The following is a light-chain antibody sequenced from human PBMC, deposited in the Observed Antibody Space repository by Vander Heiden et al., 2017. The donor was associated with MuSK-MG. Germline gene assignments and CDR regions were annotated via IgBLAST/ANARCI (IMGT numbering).Light chain of an antibody. Sequence: QSALTQPASVSGSPGQSITISCTGTSSDVGGYNYVSWYQQHPGKAPKLMSFEVSNRPSGVSNRFSGSKSGNTASLTISGLQAEDEADYYCSSYTNSSTPRGVFGGGTKLTVL. J-gene: IGLJ2*01. CDR1: SSDVGGYNY. CDR2: EVS. CDR3: SSYTNSSTPRGV. V-gene: IGLV2-14*01.